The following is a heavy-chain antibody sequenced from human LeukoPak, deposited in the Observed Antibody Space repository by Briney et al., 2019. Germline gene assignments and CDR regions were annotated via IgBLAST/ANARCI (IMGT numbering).Heavy chain of an antibody. J-gene: IGHJ6*02. CDR3: ARGGSSWPYYYYGMDV. D-gene: IGHD6-13*01. V-gene: IGHV4-59*08. CDR1: GGSISSYY. CDR2: IYYSGST. Sequence: SETLSPTCTVSGGSISSYYWSWIRQPPGKGLEWIGYIYYSGSTNYNPSLKSRVTISVDTSKNQFSLKLSSVTAADTAVYYCARGGSSWPYYYYGMDVWGQGTTVTVSS.